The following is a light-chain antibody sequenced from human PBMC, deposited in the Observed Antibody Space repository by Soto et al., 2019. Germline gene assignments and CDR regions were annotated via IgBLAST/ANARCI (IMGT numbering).Light chain of an antibody. CDR3: QQYYSTPHT. CDR1: QSVLYSSNNENY. J-gene: IGKJ5*01. V-gene: IGKV4-1*01. Sequence: DIVMTQSPDSLAVSLGERATINCKSSQSVLYSSNNENYLAWYQQKPGHPPKLLLYWASTRESGVPDRFSGSGSGTDFTLTISSLQAEDVAVYYCQQYYSTPHTFGQGTRLEIK. CDR2: WAS.